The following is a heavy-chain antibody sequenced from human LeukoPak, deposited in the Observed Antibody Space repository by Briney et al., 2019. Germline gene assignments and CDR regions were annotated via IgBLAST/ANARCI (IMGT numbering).Heavy chain of an antibody. CDR2: IYYSGST. CDR3: ARVGGGSRSWFDP. J-gene: IGHJ5*02. CDR1: GGSISSYY. V-gene: IGHV4-59*01. Sequence: SETLSLTCTVSGGSISSYYWSWIRQPPGKGLEWIGYIYYSGSTNYNPSLKSRVTISVDTSKNQFSLKLSSMTAADTAVYYCARVGGGSRSWFDPWGQGTLVTVSS. D-gene: IGHD2-15*01.